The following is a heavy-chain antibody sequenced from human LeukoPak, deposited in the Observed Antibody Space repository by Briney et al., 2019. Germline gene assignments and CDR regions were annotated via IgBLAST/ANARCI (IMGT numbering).Heavy chain of an antibody. V-gene: IGHV3-30*04. D-gene: IGHD3-9*01. CDR2: ISYDGSNK. CDR3: AKDSPYYDILTGYYTSYYYYGMDV. J-gene: IGHJ6*02. CDR1: GFTFRTSP. Sequence: GGSLRLSCAASGFTFRTSPMHWVRQAPGKGLEWVAVISYDGSNKYYADSVKGRFTISRDNSKNTLYLQMNSLRAEDTAVYYCAKDSPYYDILTGYYTSYYYYGMDVWGQGTTVTVSS.